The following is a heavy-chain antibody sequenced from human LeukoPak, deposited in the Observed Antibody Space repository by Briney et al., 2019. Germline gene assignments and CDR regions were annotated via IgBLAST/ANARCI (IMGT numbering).Heavy chain of an antibody. CDR1: GGSISSNSYY. D-gene: IGHD3-10*01. J-gene: IGHJ4*02. V-gene: IGHV4-39*07. CDR2: IYHSGST. Sequence: PSETLSLTCTVSGGSISSNSYYWGWIRQPPGKGLEWIGSIYHSGSTYYNPSLKSRVTISVDTSKNQFSLKLSSVTAADTAVYYCARDRYYYGSGSSSYYFDYWGQGTLVTVSS. CDR3: ARDRYYYGSGSSSYYFDY.